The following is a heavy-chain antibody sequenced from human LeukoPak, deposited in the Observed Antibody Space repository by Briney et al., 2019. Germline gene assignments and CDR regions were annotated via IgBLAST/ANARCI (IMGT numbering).Heavy chain of an antibody. CDR1: GYIFSSND. CDR3: ARGPFGSGSFLGY. CDR2: MNPNSGDT. V-gene: IGHV1-8*01. D-gene: IGHD3-10*01. J-gene: IGHJ4*02. Sequence: GASVKVSCKASGYIFSSNDINWVRQAAGQGLEWMGWMNPNSGDTGYTQKFQGRVAMTRSTSITTAYMELSSLRSEDTAVYYCARGPFGSGSFLGYWGQGTLVTVSS.